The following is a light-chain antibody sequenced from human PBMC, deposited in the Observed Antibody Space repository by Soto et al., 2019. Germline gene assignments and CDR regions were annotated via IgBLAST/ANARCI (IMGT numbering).Light chain of an antibody. CDR3: QQRSNWPRTWT. CDR1: QSVSSY. V-gene: IGKV3-11*01. Sequence: EIVLTQSPSTLSLSPGERATLSCRASQSVSSYLAWYQQKPGQAPRLLIYDASNRATGIPARFSGSGSGTDFTLTISSLEPEDFAVYYCQQRSNWPRTWTFGQGTK. J-gene: IGKJ1*01. CDR2: DAS.